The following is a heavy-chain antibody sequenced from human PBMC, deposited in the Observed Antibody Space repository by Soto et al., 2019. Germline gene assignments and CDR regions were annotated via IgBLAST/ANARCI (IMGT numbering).Heavy chain of an antibody. CDR3: ARAGGVDTAMFYLYYYYYGMDV. D-gene: IGHD5-18*01. CDR1: GYTFTSYA. CDR2: INAGNGNT. Sequence: AASVKVSCKASGYTFTSYAMHWVRQAPGQRLEWMGWINAGNGNTKYSQKFQGRVTITRDTSASTAYMELSSLRSEDTAVYYCARAGGVDTAMFYLYYYYYGMDVWGQGTTVTVSS. J-gene: IGHJ6*02. V-gene: IGHV1-3*01.